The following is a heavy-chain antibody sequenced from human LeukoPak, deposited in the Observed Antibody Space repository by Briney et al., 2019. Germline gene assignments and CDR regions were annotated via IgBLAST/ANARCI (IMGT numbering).Heavy chain of an antibody. V-gene: IGHV3-30*18. CDR2: ISYDGSNK. CDR3: AKSRGTYYYYYGMDV. J-gene: IGHJ6*02. Sequence: GRSLRLSCAASGFTFSSYGMHWVRPAPGKGLEWVAVISYDGSNKYYADSVKGRFTISRDNSKNTLYLQMNSLRAEDTAVYYCAKSRGTYYYYYGMDVWGQGTTVTVSS. D-gene: IGHD3-16*01. CDR1: GFTFSSYG.